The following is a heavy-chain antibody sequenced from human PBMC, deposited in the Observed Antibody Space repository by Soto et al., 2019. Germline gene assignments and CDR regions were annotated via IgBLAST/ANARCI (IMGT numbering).Heavy chain of an antibody. CDR3: ARGGADGGDF. CDR1: GFTFHDST. D-gene: IGHD3-16*01. V-gene: IGHV3-21*02. CDR2: ITSRSTYI. J-gene: IGHJ4*02. Sequence: VQLVESGGGLVKPGGSLRLSCAASGFTFHDSTMNWVRQAPGKGLEWVSSITSRSTYIYYADSVKGRFTISRDNANNSLYWQMNSLGVDDTAVYYCARGGADGGDFWGQGVLVTVSS.